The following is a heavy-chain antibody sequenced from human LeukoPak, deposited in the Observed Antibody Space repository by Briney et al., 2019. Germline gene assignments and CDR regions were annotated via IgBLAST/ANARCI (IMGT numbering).Heavy chain of an antibody. CDR2: IYRSGST. D-gene: IGHD6-13*01. CDR1: GYSISSGYY. Sequence: PSETLSLTCTVSGYSISSGYYWVWIRQPPGKGLEWIGSIYRSGSTNYNPSLKSRVTISVDTSQNQFSLKVNSVTAADTAVYYCARGHSSSNNWFGPWGQGTLVTVSS. J-gene: IGHJ5*02. CDR3: ARGHSSSNNWFGP. V-gene: IGHV4-38-2*02.